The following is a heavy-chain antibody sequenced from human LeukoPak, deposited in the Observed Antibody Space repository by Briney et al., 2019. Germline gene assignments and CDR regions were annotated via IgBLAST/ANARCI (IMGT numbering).Heavy chain of an antibody. CDR3: ASAPYYYDSSGSTLDY. CDR2: ISYDGSNK. D-gene: IGHD3-22*01. Sequence: GGSLRLSRAASGFTFSSYAMHWVRQAPGKGLEWVAVISYDGSNKYYADSVKGRFTISRDNSKNTLYLQMNSLRAEDTAVYYCASAPYYYDSSGSTLDYWGQGTLVTVSS. CDR1: GFTFSSYA. J-gene: IGHJ4*02. V-gene: IGHV3-30-3*01.